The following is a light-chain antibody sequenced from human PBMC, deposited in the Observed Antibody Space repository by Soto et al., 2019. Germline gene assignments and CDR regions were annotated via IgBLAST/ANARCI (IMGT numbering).Light chain of an antibody. CDR2: DVS. CDR3: CSYAGSYTFEV. CDR1: SSDVGAYNY. Sequence: QSVLTQPRSVSGSPGQSVTISCTGTSSDVGAYNYVSWYQQHPGKVPKLMIYDVSKRPSGVPDRFSGSKSGNMASLTISGLQAEDEADYYCCSYAGSYTFEVFGGGTKLTVL. J-gene: IGLJ3*02. V-gene: IGLV2-11*01.